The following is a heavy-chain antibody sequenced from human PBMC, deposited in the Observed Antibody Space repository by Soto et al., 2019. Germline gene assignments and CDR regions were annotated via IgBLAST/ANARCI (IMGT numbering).Heavy chain of an antibody. CDR3: ARDYYNSSGYYFHAFDI. CDR1: GFTFSSAA. Sequence: QVLLVESGGGVVQPGRSLRLSCAASGFTFSSAAMHWVRQAPGKGLEWVAVISNGGSNKYYADSVKGRFTISSDTAKKPLFLQMNSLRAEDTAVYYCARDYYNSSGYYFHAFDIWGQGTMVTVSS. D-gene: IGHD3-22*01. J-gene: IGHJ3*02. V-gene: IGHV3-30-3*01. CDR2: ISNGGSNK.